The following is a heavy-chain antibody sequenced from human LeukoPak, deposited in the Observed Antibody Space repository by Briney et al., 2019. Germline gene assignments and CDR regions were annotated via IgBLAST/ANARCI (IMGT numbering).Heavy chain of an antibody. CDR1: GFTFTDSY. Sequence: ASVKVSCKTSGFTFTDSYLHRVRQAPGQGLEWMGRIKPNYGDTVYAQKFQGRVTVTSDTSITTAYMELTRLKSDDTAVYYCARGYYDRFFDYWGQRTLVTVSS. CDR3: ARGYYDRFFDY. V-gene: IGHV1-2*06. J-gene: IGHJ4*02. CDR2: IKPNYGDT. D-gene: IGHD3-22*01.